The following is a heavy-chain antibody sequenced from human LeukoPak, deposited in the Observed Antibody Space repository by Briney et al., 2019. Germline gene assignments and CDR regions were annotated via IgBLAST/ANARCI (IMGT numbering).Heavy chain of an antibody. V-gene: IGHV1-69*04. Sequence: SVKVSCKASGDIFINYAYSWVRHAPGQGLEWMGRIIPVLDMANSAQEFQDRFTITADKSTNTIYMELRNLRYEDTGVYYCARYYYDRSGFLVKAMDVWGQGTTVSVS. D-gene: IGHD3-22*01. CDR3: ARYYYDRSGFLVKAMDV. J-gene: IGHJ6*02. CDR2: IIPVLDMA. CDR1: GDIFINYA.